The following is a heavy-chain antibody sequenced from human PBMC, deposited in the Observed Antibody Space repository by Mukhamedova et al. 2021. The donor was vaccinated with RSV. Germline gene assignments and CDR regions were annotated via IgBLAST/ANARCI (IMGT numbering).Heavy chain of an antibody. V-gene: IGHV1-18*01. CDR3: ARELPATADFDY. D-gene: IGHD4-17*01. Sequence: EYMGWISAYNGDTNYAQKFQGRVTMTTDTSTSTAYMELRSLRSDDTAVYYCARELPATADFDYWGQGTLVTVSS. CDR2: ISAYNGDT. J-gene: IGHJ4*02.